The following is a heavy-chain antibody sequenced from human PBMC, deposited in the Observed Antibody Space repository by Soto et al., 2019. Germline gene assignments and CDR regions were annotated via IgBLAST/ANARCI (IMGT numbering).Heavy chain of an antibody. CDR3: ARHIAVPRTRGFDY. J-gene: IGHJ4*02. CDR1: GASISDNW. CDR2: IDHSGTT. V-gene: IGHV4-4*02. D-gene: IGHD6-19*01. Sequence: QVQLQESGPGLVKPSGTLSLTCAVSGASISDNWWSWVRQPPGKGLEWIGEIDHSGTTHYNPSLWRRVTRSVDKSNNQCSLNLNSVTAADPAVYYCARHIAVPRTRGFDYWGQGTRVTVSS.